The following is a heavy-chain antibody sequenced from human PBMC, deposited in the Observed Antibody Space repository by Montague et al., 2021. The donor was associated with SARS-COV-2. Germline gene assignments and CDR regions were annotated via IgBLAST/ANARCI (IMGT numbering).Heavy chain of an antibody. CDR2: IDWDDDK. D-gene: IGHD3-10*01. CDR1: GFSLSTSGMC. J-gene: IGHJ4*02. V-gene: IGHV2-70*11. Sequence: PALVKPTQTLTLTCTFSGFSLSTSGMCVSWIRQPPGKALEWLARIDWDDDKHYSTPLKTRLTISKDTSKNQVVLTMTNMDPVDTATYYCARSSVVRGVSLDYWGQGTLVTVSS. CDR3: ARSSVVRGVSLDY.